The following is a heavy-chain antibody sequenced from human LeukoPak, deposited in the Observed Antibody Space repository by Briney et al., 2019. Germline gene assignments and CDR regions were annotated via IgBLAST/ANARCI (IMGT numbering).Heavy chain of an antibody. J-gene: IGHJ5*02. D-gene: IGHD6-19*01. CDR2: IWYDGTNK. Sequence: PGGSLRLSCAASGFSFSNYGMHWVRQAPGKGLERVAVIWYDGTNKYYGDSVKGRFTISRDNSKNMLYLQMNSLRAEDSAVYYCARDNGTIAVAGNSLDPWGQGTLVIVSS. CDR3: ARDNGTIAVAGNSLDP. V-gene: IGHV3-33*01. CDR1: GFSFSNYG.